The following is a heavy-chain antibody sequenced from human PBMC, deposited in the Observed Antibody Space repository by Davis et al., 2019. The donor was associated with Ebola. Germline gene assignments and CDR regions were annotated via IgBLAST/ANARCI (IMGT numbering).Heavy chain of an antibody. CDR2: TYYNSKWYN. V-gene: IGHV6-1*01. CDR3: ARGWLRSGFDY. CDR1: GDSVSG. D-gene: IGHD5-12*01. J-gene: IGHJ4*02. Sequence: HSQTLSLTCAISGDSVSGWNWIRQSPSRGLEWLGRTYYNSKWYNDYAESVKSRITINPDTSKNQFSLQLNSVTPEDTAVYYCARGWLRSGFDYWGQGTLATVSS.